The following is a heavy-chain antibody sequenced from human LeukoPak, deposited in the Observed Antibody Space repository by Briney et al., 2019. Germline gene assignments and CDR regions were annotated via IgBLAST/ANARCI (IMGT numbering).Heavy chain of an antibody. CDR1: GYTFTGYY. CDR3: ARDQGMDGYNLGFIDY. CDR2: INPNSGGT. Sequence: GASVKLSCKASGYTFTGYYMNWVRQAPGQGLEWMGWINPNSGGTNSAQKFQGRVTMTRDTSITTAYMELSRLRSDDTAVYYCARDQGMDGYNLGFIDYWGQGTLVTVSS. V-gene: IGHV1-2*02. D-gene: IGHD5-24*01. J-gene: IGHJ4*02.